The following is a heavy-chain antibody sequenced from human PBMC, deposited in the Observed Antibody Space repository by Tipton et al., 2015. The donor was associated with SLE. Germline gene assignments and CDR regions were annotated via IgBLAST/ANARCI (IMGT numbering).Heavy chain of an antibody. D-gene: IGHD5-12*01. CDR3: ARGGVGGYDYFDY. CDR2: IYNSGGT. CDR1: GGSISSGGYY. Sequence: TLSLTCTVSGGSISSGGYYWSWIRQHPGKGLEWIGYIYNSGGTDYNPSLKSRVTISAATSKNHFSLNLSSVTAADTAVYYCARGGVGGYDYFDYWGQGALVTVSS. V-gene: IGHV4-31*03. J-gene: IGHJ4*02.